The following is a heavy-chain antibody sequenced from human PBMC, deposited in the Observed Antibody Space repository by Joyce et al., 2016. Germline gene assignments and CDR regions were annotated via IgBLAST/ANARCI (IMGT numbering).Heavy chain of an antibody. CDR2: ILNDGSRK. J-gene: IGHJ6*02. D-gene: IGHD6-19*01. CDR1: GLAFSNYG. V-gene: IGHV3-30*18. Sequence: QVQLVESGGGAVEPGRSLRVSCAACGLAFSNYGMDWVRLAPGKGLEWISVILNDGSRKYYADSVRGRFTISRDNVKNTLYREMTSLTTDDTAVYHCAKDRGSGGSRHYGLDVWGQGTAVTVSS. CDR3: AKDRGSGGSRHYGLDV.